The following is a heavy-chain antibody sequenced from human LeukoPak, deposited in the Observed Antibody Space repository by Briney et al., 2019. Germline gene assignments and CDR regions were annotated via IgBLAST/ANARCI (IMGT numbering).Heavy chain of an antibody. CDR3: ARGGYSYGYNYYYMDV. CDR2: IYYSGST. V-gene: IGHV4-39*07. Sequence: PSETLSLTCTVSGGSISSSSYYWGWIRQPPGKGLEWIGSIYYSGSTYYNPSLKSRVTISVDTSKNQFSLKLSSVTAADTAVYYCARGGYSYGYNYYYMDVWGKGTTVTVSS. D-gene: IGHD5-18*01. CDR1: GGSISSSSYY. J-gene: IGHJ6*03.